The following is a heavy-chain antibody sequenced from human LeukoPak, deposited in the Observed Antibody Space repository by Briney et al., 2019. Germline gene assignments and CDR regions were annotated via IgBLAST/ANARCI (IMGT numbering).Heavy chain of an antibody. J-gene: IGHJ4*02. V-gene: IGHV1-2*02. D-gene: IGHD1-26*01. CDR3: ARDGYSGSYLVE. Sequence: GASVKVSCKASGYTFTDYYINWVRQTPGQGLEWMGWINPNSGGTNYAQKFQGRVTMTRDTSISTAYMELSRLRSDDTAVYYCARDGYSGSYLVEWGQGTLVTVSS. CDR1: GYTFTDYY. CDR2: INPNSGGT.